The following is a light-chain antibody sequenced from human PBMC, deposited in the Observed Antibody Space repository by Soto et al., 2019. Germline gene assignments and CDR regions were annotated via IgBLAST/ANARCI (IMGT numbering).Light chain of an antibody. CDR3: QKYNSAPWT. Sequence: DIPMTQSPSSLSASVGDRVTITCRASQGISNFLAWHQQKPGKVPKLLIYAASTLQSGVPSRFSGSGSGTDFTLTITSLQSEDVATYYCQKYNSAPWTFGQGTKVEIK. J-gene: IGKJ1*01. V-gene: IGKV1-27*01. CDR2: AAS. CDR1: QGISNF.